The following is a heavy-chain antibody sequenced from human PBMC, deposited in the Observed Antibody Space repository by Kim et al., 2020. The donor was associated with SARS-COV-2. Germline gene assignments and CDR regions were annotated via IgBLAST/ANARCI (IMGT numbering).Heavy chain of an antibody. CDR3: ASFTTDGRGSYYVLSPGSYGMDV. CDR2: IIPIFGTA. D-gene: IGHD1-26*01. J-gene: IGHJ6*02. V-gene: IGHV1-69*13. CDR1: GGTFSSYA. Sequence: SVKVSCKASGGTFSSYAISWVRQAPGQGLEWMGGIIPIFGTANYAQKFQGRVTITADESTSTAYMELSSLRSEDTAVYYCASFTTDGRGSYYVLSPGSYGMDVWGQGTTVTVSS.